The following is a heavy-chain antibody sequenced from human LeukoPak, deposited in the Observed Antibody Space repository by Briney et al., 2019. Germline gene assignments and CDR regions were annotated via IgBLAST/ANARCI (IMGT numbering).Heavy chain of an antibody. J-gene: IGHJ6*02. CDR3: ARLLLNWTPYYYYGMDV. CDR1: GGSFSGYY. Sequence: SETLSLTCAVYGGSFSGYYWSWIRQPPGKGLEWIGEINHSGSTNYNPSLKSRVTISIDTPKNQFSLKLSSVTAADTAEYYCARLLLNWTPYYYYGMDVWGQGTTVTVSS. CDR2: INHSGST. D-gene: IGHD3-10*01. V-gene: IGHV4-34*01.